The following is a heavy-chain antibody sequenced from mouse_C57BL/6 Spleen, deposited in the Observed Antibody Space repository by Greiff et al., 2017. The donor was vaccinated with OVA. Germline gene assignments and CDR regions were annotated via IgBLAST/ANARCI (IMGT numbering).Heavy chain of an antibody. V-gene: IGHV14-4*01. Sequence: EVQLQQSGAELVRPGASVKLSCTASGFNIKDDYMHWVKQRPEQGLEWIGWFDPENGDTEYASKFQGKATITADTSSNTGYLQLSSLTSEDTAVYYCTTADYYGSSYWYFDVWGTGTTVTVSS. CDR2: FDPENGDT. D-gene: IGHD1-1*01. CDR1: GFNIKDDY. CDR3: TTADYYGSSYWYFDV. J-gene: IGHJ1*03.